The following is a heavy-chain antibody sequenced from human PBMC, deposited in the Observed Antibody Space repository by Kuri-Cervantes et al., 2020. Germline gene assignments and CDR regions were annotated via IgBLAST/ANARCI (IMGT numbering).Heavy chain of an antibody. CDR2: IYYSGST. CDR3: ARVPPAGMDY. V-gene: IGHV4-61*01. D-gene: IGHD2-2*01. Sequence: ESLKISCTVSGGSVSSGSYYWSWIRQPPGKGLKWIGYIYYSGSTYYNPSLKSRVTISVDTSKNQFSLKLSSVTAADTAVYYCARVPPAGMDYWGQGTLVTVSS. J-gene: IGHJ4*02. CDR1: GGSVSSGSYY.